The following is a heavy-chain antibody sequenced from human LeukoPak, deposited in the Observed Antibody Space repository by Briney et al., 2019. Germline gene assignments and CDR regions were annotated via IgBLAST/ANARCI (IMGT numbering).Heavy chain of an antibody. Sequence: GGSLRLSCAASGFTFSGSAMHWVRQASGKGLEWVGCIRSKANSYATAYAASVKGRFTISRDDSKNTAYLQMNSLKTEVTAVYYCARRAGAYSHPYDYWGQGTLVTVSS. CDR3: ARRAGAYSHPYDY. D-gene: IGHD4/OR15-4a*01. J-gene: IGHJ4*02. V-gene: IGHV3-73*01. CDR1: GFTFSGSA. CDR2: IRSKANSYAT.